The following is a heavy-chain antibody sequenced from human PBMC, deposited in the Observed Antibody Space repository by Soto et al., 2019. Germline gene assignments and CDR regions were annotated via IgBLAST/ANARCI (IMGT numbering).Heavy chain of an antibody. CDR1: GYTFTGYY. D-gene: IGHD1-26*01. CDR2: INPNSGDT. CDR3: AKGGAIVAAGTRVYLYNAMDV. J-gene: IGHJ6*02. V-gene: IGHV1-2*02. Sequence: ASVKVSCKAYGYTFTGYYVHWVRQAPGQGLEWMGWINPNSGDTYLAQRFQGRVTMNRDTAIGTAYMELRGLTSDDTAEYYCAKGGAIVAAGTRVYLYNAMDVGGQGTTVTVSS.